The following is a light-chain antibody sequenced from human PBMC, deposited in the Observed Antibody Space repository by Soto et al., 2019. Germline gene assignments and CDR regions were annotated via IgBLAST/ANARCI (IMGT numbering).Light chain of an antibody. CDR2: AVS. CDR3: SSYTSDSSYV. V-gene: IGLV2-14*01. J-gene: IGLJ1*01. CDR1: SSDVGLYAY. Sequence: QSVLTQPASVSGSPGQSITISCTGTSSDVGLYAYVSWYQQNPGKAPQLMIYAVSNRPSAVSNRFSASNSGNTASLFISGLQAKDRADDYCSSYTSDSSYVFGSGTKVTVL.